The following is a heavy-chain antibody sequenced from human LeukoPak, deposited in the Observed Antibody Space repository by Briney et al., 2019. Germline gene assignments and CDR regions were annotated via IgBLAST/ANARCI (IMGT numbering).Heavy chain of an antibody. Sequence: EASVKVSCKASGGTFSSYAISWVRQAPGQGLEWMGGIIPIFGTANYAQRFQGRVTITADESTRPAYMELSSLRSEDTAVYYSARDLSSGYFLLSYYFDNWGQGTLVTVSS. CDR1: GGTFSSYA. D-gene: IGHD3-22*01. CDR3: ARDLSSGYFLLSYYFDN. V-gene: IGHV1-69*13. CDR2: IIPIFGTA. J-gene: IGHJ4*02.